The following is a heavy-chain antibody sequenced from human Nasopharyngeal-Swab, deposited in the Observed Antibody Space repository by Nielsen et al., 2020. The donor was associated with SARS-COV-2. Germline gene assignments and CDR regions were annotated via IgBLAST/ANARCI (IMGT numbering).Heavy chain of an antibody. D-gene: IGHD2-2*01. Sequence: GQAPALVLEWMGSIYYSGSTYYNPSLKSRVTISVDTSKNQFSLKLSSVTAADTAVYYCARPNTPEDIVVVPAAIAFDIWGQGTMVTVSS. V-gene: IGHV4-39*01. J-gene: IGHJ3*02. CDR3: ARPNTPEDIVVVPAAIAFDI. CDR2: IYYSGST.